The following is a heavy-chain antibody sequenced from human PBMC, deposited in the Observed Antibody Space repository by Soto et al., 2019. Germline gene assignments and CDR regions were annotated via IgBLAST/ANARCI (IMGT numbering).Heavy chain of an antibody. J-gene: IGHJ4*02. CDR3: AIYSSGWYPLDY. V-gene: IGHV3-30*03. D-gene: IGHD6-19*01. Sequence: GGSLRLSCAASGFTFSSYGMHWFRQAPGKGLEWVAVLSYDGSNKYYADSVKGRFTISRDNSKNTLYLQMNSLRAEDTAVYYCAIYSSGWYPLDYWGQGTLVTVSS. CDR1: GFTFSSYG. CDR2: LSYDGSNK.